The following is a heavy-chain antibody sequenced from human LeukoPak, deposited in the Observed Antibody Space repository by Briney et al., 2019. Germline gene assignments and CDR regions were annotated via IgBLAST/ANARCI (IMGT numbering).Heavy chain of an antibody. CDR3: ACAGPMTTVTFDY. CDR1: GYTFTSYY. D-gene: IGHD4-11*01. J-gene: IGHJ4*02. Sequence: ASVKVSCKASGYTFTSYYIHWVRQAPGQGLEWIGIINPSGGSTSYAQKFQGRVTMTRDTSISTAYMELSRLRSDDTAVYYCACAGPMTTVTFDYWGQGTLVTVSS. CDR2: INPSGGST. V-gene: IGHV1-46*01.